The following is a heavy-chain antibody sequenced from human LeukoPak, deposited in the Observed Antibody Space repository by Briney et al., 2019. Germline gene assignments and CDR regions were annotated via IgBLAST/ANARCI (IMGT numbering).Heavy chain of an antibody. J-gene: IGHJ4*02. CDR3: ATLMITFGGVIAYFDY. CDR2: FDPEDGET. Sequence: ASVKVSCKVSGYTLTELSMHWVRQAPGKGLEWMGGFDPEDGETIYAQKFQGRVTMTEDTSTDTAYMELSSLRSEDTAVYCCATLMITFGGVIAYFDYWGQGTLVTVSS. V-gene: IGHV1-24*01. D-gene: IGHD3-16*02. CDR1: GYTLTELS.